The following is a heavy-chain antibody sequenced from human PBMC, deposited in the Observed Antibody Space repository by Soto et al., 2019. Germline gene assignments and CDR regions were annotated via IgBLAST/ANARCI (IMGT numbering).Heavy chain of an antibody. V-gene: IGHV3-64D*06. CDR1: GFTCVNFS. CDR2: ISSNGGST. Sequence: GGSLRLSSSASGFTCVNFSLPCIRLASGKGLEYVSAISSNGGSTYYADSVKGRFTISRDKSKNTLYLQMSSVRVEDTAVNYCVKTGSYSSYFDYWGQGSLVPGSS. J-gene: IGHJ4*02. D-gene: IGHD1-26*01. CDR3: VKTGSYSSYFDY.